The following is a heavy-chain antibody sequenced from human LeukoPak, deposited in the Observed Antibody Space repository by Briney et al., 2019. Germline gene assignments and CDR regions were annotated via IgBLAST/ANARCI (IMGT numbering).Heavy chain of an antibody. J-gene: IGHJ4*02. CDR3: ARASYSSSPPMA. V-gene: IGHV4-39*01. Sequence: SETLSLTCTVSGGSISSSSYYWGWIRQPPGKGLEWIGSIYYSGSTYYNPSLKSRVTISVDTSKNQFSLKLSSVTAADTAVYYCARASYSSSPPMAWGQGTLVTVSS. CDR2: IYYSGST. CDR1: GGSISSSSYY. D-gene: IGHD6-6*01.